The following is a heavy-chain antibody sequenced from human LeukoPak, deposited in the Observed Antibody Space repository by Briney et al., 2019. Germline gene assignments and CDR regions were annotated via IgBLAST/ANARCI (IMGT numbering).Heavy chain of an antibody. V-gene: IGHV1-46*01. CDR1: GYTFVNYY. CDR3: ARGRTTQSYASSGFYPRDY. CDR2: INPSGGST. D-gene: IGHD3-22*01. J-gene: IGHJ4*02. Sequence: ASVKVSCKASGYTFVNYYVHWVRQAPGQGLQWLGMINPSGGSTVHAQMLQGRLTMTTDMSTRTVYMELNSLTSEDTAVYYCARGRTTQSYASSGFYPRDYWGQGTLVTVSS.